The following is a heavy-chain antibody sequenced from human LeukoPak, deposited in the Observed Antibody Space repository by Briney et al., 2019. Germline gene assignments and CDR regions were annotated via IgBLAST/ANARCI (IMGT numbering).Heavy chain of an antibody. Sequence: PGGSLRLSCAASGFTFSSYAMHWVRQAPGEGLEWVAVISYDGSNKYYADSVKGRFTISRDNSKNTLYLQMNSLRSEDTAVYYCGKGRSMLGELSGDYWGQGTLVTVSS. CDR3: GKGRSMLGELSGDY. J-gene: IGHJ4*02. D-gene: IGHD3-10*02. CDR2: ISYDGSNK. V-gene: IGHV3-30-3*02. CDR1: GFTFSSYA.